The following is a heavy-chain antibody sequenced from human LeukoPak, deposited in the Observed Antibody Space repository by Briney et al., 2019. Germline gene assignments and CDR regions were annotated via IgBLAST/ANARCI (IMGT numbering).Heavy chain of an antibody. V-gene: IGHV4-39*07. CDR1: GGSISSSSYY. CDR3: VVLFRRGSGSYYIDY. CDR2: IYYSGST. J-gene: IGHJ4*02. Sequence: PSETLSLTCTVSGGSISSSSYYWGWIRQPPGKGLEWIGSIYYSGSTYYNPSLKSRVTISVDTSKNQFSLKLRSVTAADTAAYYCVVLFRRGSGSYYIDYWGQGTLVTVSS. D-gene: IGHD3-10*01.